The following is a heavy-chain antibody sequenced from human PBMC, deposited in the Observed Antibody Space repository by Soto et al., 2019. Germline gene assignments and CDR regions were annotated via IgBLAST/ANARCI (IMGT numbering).Heavy chain of an antibody. J-gene: IGHJ5*02. D-gene: IGHD6-19*01. CDR3: VRDGSGNLYLNWFDP. CDR1: GFTFSSYS. CDR2: ISGHRSTL. Sequence: PGGSLRLSCAASGFTFSSYSMNWVRQAPGKGLEWMSYISGHRSTLHYADSVKGRFTISRDNAGNSLYLQMNSLRDEDTAVYYCVRDGSGNLYLNWFDPWGQGALVTVSS. V-gene: IGHV3-48*02.